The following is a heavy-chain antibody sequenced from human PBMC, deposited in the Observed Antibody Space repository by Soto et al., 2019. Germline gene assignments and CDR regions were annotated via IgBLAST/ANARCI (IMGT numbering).Heavy chain of an antibody. V-gene: IGHV1-3*01. CDR2: INAGNGNT. CDR1: GYTFTSYA. CDR3: ARDPPEDYYYYYGMDV. Sequence: ALVKVSCKASGYTFTSYAMHWVRQAPGQRLEWMGWINAGNGNTKYSQKFQGRVTITRDTSASTAYMELSSLRSEDTAVYYCARDPPEDYYYYYGMDVWGQGTTVTVSS. J-gene: IGHJ6*02.